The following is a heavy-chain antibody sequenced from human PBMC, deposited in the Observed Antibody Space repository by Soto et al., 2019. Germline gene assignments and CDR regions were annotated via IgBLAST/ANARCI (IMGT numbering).Heavy chain of an antibody. Sequence: QVQLQESGPGLVKPSQTLSLTCTVSGGSISSGNYYGSWIRQPPGKGLESIGYIFYSGTTYYNPSLKSRVTISVDTSKNQFSLKLRSVTAADTAVYHCARASPVVTDVWGQGTTVTVSS. CDR3: ARASPVVTDV. CDR1: GGSISSGNYY. D-gene: IGHD5-18*01. V-gene: IGHV4-30-4*01. CDR2: IFYSGTT. J-gene: IGHJ6*02.